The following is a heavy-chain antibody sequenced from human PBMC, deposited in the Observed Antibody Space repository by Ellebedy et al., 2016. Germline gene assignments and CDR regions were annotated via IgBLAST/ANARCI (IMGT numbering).Heavy chain of an antibody. V-gene: IGHV3-30-3*01. D-gene: IGHD3-22*01. CDR1: GFTFSSYA. CDR2: ISYDGSNK. CDR3: ARGEYYYDSSGPNY. J-gene: IGHJ4*02. Sequence: GGSLRLXCAASGFTFSSYAMHWVRQAPGKGLEWVAVISYDGSNKYYADSVKGRFTISRDNSKNTLYLQMNSLRAEDTAVYYCARGEYYYDSSGPNYWGQGTLVTVSS.